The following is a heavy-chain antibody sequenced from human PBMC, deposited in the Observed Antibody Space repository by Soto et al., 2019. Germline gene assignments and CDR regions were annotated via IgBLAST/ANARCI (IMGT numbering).Heavy chain of an antibody. Sequence: APVKVSCKASGYTFTSYGISWVREATGKGVEWMGWMSAYNGNTNYAQKLQARVTMTTDTSTSTAYMELRSLRSDDTAVYYCARVLRFLEWLLSDYYYYGMDVWGQGTTVTVSS. D-gene: IGHD3-3*01. CDR2: MSAYNGNT. J-gene: IGHJ6*02. CDR1: GYTFTSYG. V-gene: IGHV1-18*01. CDR3: ARVLRFLEWLLSDYYYYGMDV.